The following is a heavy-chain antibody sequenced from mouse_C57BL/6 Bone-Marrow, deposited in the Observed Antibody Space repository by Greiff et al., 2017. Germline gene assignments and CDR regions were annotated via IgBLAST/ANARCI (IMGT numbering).Heavy chain of an antibody. Sequence: VKLVESGPELVKPGASVKLSCKASGYTFTSYDINWVKQRPGQGLEWIGWIYPRAGSNKYNEKFYGKATLTVGVSSSTAYRELHSLTSEDSAVYICARLGSSFYAMDYWGQGTSVTVSS. J-gene: IGHJ4*01. CDR2: IYPRAGSN. D-gene: IGHD1-1*01. V-gene: IGHV1-85*01. CDR3: ARLGSSFYAMDY. CDR1: GYTFTSYD.